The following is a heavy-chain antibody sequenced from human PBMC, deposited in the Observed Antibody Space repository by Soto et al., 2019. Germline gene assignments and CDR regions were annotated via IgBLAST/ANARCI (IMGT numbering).Heavy chain of an antibody. V-gene: IGHV3-30*03. CDR1: GLTFSNSG. Sequence: QVQLVESGGGVVQPGRSLRLSCAASGLTFSNSGMHWVRQAPGKGLEWVAVISFDGSTKYYADSVKGRFSISRDNSKNTLYLEMNSLRADDAAVYYCTGQIASGYWGQGTLVTVSS. CDR2: ISFDGSTK. CDR3: TGQIASGY. D-gene: IGHD2-8*02. J-gene: IGHJ4*02.